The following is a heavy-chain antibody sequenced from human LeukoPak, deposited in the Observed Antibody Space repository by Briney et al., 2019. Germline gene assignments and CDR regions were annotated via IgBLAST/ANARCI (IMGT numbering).Heavy chain of an antibody. CDR1: GGTFSSYA. CDR3: ARGGVVPAAAYFDY. Sequence: ASVKVSCKASGGTFSSYAISWVRHAPGQGLEWMGIINPSGGSTSYAQKFQGRVNMTRDMSTSTVYMELSSLRSEGTAVYYCARGGVVPAAAYFDYWGQGTLVTVSS. D-gene: IGHD2-2*01. V-gene: IGHV1-46*01. J-gene: IGHJ4*02. CDR2: INPSGGST.